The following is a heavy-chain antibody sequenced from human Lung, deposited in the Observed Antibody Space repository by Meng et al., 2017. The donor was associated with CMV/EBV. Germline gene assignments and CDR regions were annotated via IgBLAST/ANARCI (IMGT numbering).Heavy chain of an antibody. J-gene: IGHJ6*02. CDR3: AKRGDSSGTYAMDV. Sequence: GGPLRLXXAASGFTFSSYAMHWVRQAPGKGLEWVANIRFDGTNKYHADSVKGRFTISRDNSKNTLYLQMNSLRAGDTAVYYCAKRGDSSGTYAMDVWGQGXTVXVS. D-gene: IGHD3-22*01. CDR2: IRFDGTNK. V-gene: IGHV3-30*02. CDR1: GFTFSSYA.